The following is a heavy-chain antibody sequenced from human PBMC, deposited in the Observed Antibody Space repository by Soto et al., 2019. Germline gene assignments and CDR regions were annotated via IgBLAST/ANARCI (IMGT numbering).Heavy chain of an antibody. CDR3: AKDLAGNSYYYYYGMDV. J-gene: IGHJ6*02. CDR2: ISGSGGST. V-gene: IGHV3-23*01. D-gene: IGHD6-13*01. CDR1: GFTFSSYA. Sequence: EVQLLESGGGLVQPGGSLRLSCAASGFTFSSYAMSWVCQAPGKGLEWVSAISGSGGSTYYADSVKGRFTISRDNSKNTLYLQMNSLRAEDTAVYYCAKDLAGNSYYYYYGMDVWGQGTTVTVSS.